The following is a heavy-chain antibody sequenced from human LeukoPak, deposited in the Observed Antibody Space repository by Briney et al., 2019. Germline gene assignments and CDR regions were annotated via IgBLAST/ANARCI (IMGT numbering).Heavy chain of an antibody. CDR1: GFTFSSYG. CDR2: ISYDGSNK. J-gene: IGHJ4*02. Sequence: GGSLRLSCAASGFTFSSYGMHWVRQAPGKGLEWVAVISYDGSNKYYADSVKGRFTISRDNSKNTLCLQMNSLRAEDTAVYYCAKWGLGYCSSTSCSELDYWGQGTLVTVSS. V-gene: IGHV3-30*18. D-gene: IGHD2-2*01. CDR3: AKWGLGYCSSTSCSELDY.